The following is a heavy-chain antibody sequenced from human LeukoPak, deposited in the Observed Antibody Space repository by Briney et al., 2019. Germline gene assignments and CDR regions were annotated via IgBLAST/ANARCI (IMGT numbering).Heavy chain of an antibody. CDR1: GFTFSSYA. Sequence: GGSLRLSCAASGFTFSSYAMSWVRQAPGKGLEWVSAISGSGGSTYYADSVKGRFTISRDNSKNTQYLQMNSLRAEDTAVYYCAKFWSYGSLSIGGHYYMDVWGKGTTVTVSS. D-gene: IGHD5-18*01. CDR2: ISGSGGST. J-gene: IGHJ6*03. V-gene: IGHV3-23*01. CDR3: AKFWSYGSLSIGGHYYMDV.